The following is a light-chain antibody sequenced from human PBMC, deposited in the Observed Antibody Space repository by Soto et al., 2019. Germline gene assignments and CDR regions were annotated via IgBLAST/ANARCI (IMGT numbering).Light chain of an antibody. J-gene: IGLJ3*02. CDR3: QTWGTGIPWV. V-gene: IGLV4-69*01. CDR2: LNSDGSH. CDR1: SGHSSYA. Sequence: QAVVTQSPSASASLGASVKLTCTLSSGHSSYAIAWHQQQLEKGPRYLMKLNSDGSHSKGDGIPDRFSGSSSGAERYLTISSLQSEDEADYYCQTWGTGIPWVFGGGTKLTVL.